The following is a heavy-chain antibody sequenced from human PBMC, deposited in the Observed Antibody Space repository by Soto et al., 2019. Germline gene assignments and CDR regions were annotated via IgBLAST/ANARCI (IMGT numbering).Heavy chain of an antibody. V-gene: IGHV5-51*01. CDR3: ALLYYYDTSGYYFFDY. CDR2: ISPGDSDT. D-gene: IGHD3-22*01. CDR1: GYSYTTYW. Sequence: GESLKISCKGSGYSYTTYWIGWVRQMPGKGLEWMGMISPGDSDTRYSPSFQGQVTISADKSISTAYLQWSSLKASDTAMYSCALLYYYDTSGYYFFDYWGQGTLVTVSS. J-gene: IGHJ4*02.